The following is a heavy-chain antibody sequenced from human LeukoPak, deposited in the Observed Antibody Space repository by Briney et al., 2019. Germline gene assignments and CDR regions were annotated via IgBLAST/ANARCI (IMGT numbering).Heavy chain of an antibody. Sequence: SETLSLTCAVSGGSISSSNWWSWVRQPPGQGLEWIGEIYHSGSTNYNPSLKSRVTISVDKSKNQFSLKLSSVTAADTAVYYCARARYAMGAYYFDYWGQGTLVTVSS. CDR3: ARARYAMGAYYFDY. V-gene: IGHV4-4*02. CDR2: IYHSGST. J-gene: IGHJ4*02. CDR1: GGSISSSNW. D-gene: IGHD2-8*01.